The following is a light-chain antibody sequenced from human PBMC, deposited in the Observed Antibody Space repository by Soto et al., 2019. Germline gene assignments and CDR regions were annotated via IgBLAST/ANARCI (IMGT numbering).Light chain of an antibody. CDR2: SAA. V-gene: IGKV3-20*01. CDR1: QSVSSSY. CDR3: QQYGGSPT. J-gene: IGKJ1*01. Sequence: EIVLTQSPGTLSLSPGERATLSCRASQSVSSSYLAWYQQQPGQAPRLLIYSAASRAPGIPDRFSGSGSGIDFTLTITRLEPEDFAVYYCQQYGGSPTFGQGTKVEIK.